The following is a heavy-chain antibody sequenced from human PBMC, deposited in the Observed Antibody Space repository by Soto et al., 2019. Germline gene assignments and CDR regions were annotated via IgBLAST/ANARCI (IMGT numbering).Heavy chain of an antibody. D-gene: IGHD3-3*01. J-gene: IGHJ1*01. V-gene: IGHV3-23*01. CDR3: ARDKTSRGRSDFWSGYSYSFQH. Sequence: GGSLRLSCAASGFTFSTYTMSWVRQAPGKGLEWVSGISGSGGTTSYADSVKGRFTISRENSKSTLYLQMHSLRAEDTAVYYCARDKTSRGRSDFWSGYSYSFQHWGQGTLVTVSS. CDR1: GFTFSTYT. CDR2: ISGSGGTT.